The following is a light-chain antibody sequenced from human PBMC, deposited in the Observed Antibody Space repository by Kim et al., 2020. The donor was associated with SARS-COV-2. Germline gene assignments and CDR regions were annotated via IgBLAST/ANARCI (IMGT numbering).Light chain of an antibody. J-gene: IGLJ1*01. Sequence: SYELTQPPSVSVSPGQTASITCSGDKLGDKYACWYQQKPGQSPVLVIYQDNKRPSGIPERFSASSSGNTATLTITGTQAMDEADYYCQAWDSSTLYVFGTGTKVTVL. V-gene: IGLV3-1*01. CDR3: QAWDSSTLYV. CDR1: KLGDKY. CDR2: QDN.